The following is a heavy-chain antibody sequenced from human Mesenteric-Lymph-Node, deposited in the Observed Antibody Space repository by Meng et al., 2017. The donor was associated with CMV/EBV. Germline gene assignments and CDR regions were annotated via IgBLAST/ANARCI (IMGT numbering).Heavy chain of an antibody. V-gene: IGHV3-7*01. CDR3: ARDWGSDYFGMDV. Sequence: GESLKISCAASGFIFSNYWMNWVRQAPGKGLEWVAKIKQDGSGKYYVGSVKGRCTISRDNSKNTVYVQLNTLRAEDTAVYYCARDWGSDYFGMDVWGQGTTVTVSS. D-gene: IGHD3-16*01. J-gene: IGHJ6*02. CDR2: IKQDGSGK. CDR1: GFIFSNYW.